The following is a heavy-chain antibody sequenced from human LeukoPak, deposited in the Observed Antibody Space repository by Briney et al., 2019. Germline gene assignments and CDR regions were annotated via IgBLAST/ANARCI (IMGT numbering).Heavy chain of an antibody. CDR2: ISSDESNK. D-gene: IGHD4-17*01. J-gene: IGHJ6*03. Sequence: GRTLRLSCVASGFTFNTYGMHWVRQAPGKGLEWVAVISSDESNKYYVAAVKGRFTISRGNSKNTLYLQMNSLRAEDTAMYYCAKAAVPRYYFYYMDVWGKGTTVTVSS. CDR3: AKAAVPRYYFYYMDV. CDR1: GFTFNTYG. V-gene: IGHV3-30*18.